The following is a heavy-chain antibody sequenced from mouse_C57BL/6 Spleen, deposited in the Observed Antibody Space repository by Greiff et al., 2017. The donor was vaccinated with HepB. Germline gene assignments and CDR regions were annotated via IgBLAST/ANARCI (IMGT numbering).Heavy chain of an antibody. J-gene: IGHJ2*01. V-gene: IGHV1-74*01. CDR2: IHPSDSYT. Sequence: QVHVKQPGAELVKPGASVKVSCKASGYTFTSYWMHWVKQRPGQGLEWIGRIHPSDSYTNYNQKFKGKATLPVDKSSSTAYMQLSSLTSEDSAVYYCAIIYYYGSRDWGQGTTLTVSS. D-gene: IGHD1-1*01. CDR3: AIIYYYGSRD. CDR1: GYTFTSYW.